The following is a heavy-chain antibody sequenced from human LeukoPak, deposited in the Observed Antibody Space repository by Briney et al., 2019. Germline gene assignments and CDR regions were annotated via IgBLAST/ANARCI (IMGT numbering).Heavy chain of an antibody. CDR2: IIPIFGTA. CDR3: ARGQKYRNGYTVTELGSGYFDY. J-gene: IGHJ4*02. D-gene: IGHD5-18*01. Sequence: SVKVSCTASGGTFSSYAISWVRQAPGQGLEWMGGIIPIFGTANYAQKFQGRVTITADKSTSTAYMELSSLRSEDTAVYYCARGQKYRNGYTVTELGSGYFDYWGQGTLVTVSS. V-gene: IGHV1-69*06. CDR1: GGTFSSYA.